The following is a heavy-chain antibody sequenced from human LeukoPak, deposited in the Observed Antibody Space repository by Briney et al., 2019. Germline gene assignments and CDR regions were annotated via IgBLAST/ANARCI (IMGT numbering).Heavy chain of an antibody. Sequence: APVKVSCKASGYTFTSYGISWVRQAPGQGLEWMGWISAYNGNTNYAQRLQGRVTMTTDTSTSTAYMELRSLRSDDTAVYYCARDRRYYDSSGYLRDAFDIWGQGTMVTVSS. V-gene: IGHV1-18*01. J-gene: IGHJ3*02. D-gene: IGHD3-22*01. CDR2: ISAYNGNT. CDR3: ARDRRYYDSSGYLRDAFDI. CDR1: GYTFTSYG.